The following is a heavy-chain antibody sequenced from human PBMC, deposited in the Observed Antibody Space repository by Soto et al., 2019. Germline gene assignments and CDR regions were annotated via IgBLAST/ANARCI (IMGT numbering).Heavy chain of an antibody. D-gene: IGHD3-16*02. V-gene: IGHV4-39*01. CDR2: ISYSGRT. J-gene: IGHJ6*02. Sequence: SETLSLTCSVSGGSINNRTYYWGWIRQPPGKGLEWIGSISYSGRTYDNPSLKSRVTISVDTSKNQFSLKLSSVTAADTAVYYCARGGGYDYVWGSYRSGMDVWGQGTTVTVSS. CDR3: ARGGGYDYVWGSYRSGMDV. CDR1: GGSINNRTYY.